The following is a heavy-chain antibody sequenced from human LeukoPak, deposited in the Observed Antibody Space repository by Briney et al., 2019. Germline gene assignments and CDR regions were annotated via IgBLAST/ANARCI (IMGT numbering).Heavy chain of an antibody. Sequence: GGSLRLSCTVSGFTVSSNSMSWVRQAPGKGLEWVSFIYTTGRTHDSDSVKGRFTISRDSSKNTLYLQMNSLRAEDTAVYYCARRAGDYSHPYDYWGQGTLVTVSS. J-gene: IGHJ4*02. D-gene: IGHD3-22*01. CDR1: GFTVSSNS. V-gene: IGHV3-53*01. CDR3: ARRAGDYSHPYDY. CDR2: IYTTGRT.